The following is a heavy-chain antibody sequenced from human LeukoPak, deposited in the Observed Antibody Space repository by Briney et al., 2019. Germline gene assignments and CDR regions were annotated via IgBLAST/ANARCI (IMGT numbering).Heavy chain of an antibody. D-gene: IGHD6-13*01. CDR2: INTDGSTT. Sequence: GGSLRLSCAASGFTFSSFWMHWVRQAPGKGLVWVSRINTDGSTTNYADSVKGRFTISRDNAKNSLYLQMNSLRAEDTAVYYCARDPLASSWYANWFDPWGQGTLVTVSS. CDR3: ARDPLASSWYANWFDP. V-gene: IGHV3-74*01. CDR1: GFTFSSFW. J-gene: IGHJ5*02.